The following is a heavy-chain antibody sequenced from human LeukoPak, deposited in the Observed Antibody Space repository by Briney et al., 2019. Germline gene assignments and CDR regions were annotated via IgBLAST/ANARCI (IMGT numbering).Heavy chain of an antibody. CDR3: ARDREVVVLYYYDMDV. CDR1: GFTFSTYS. CDR2: ISSSGAYI. D-gene: IGHD3-22*01. J-gene: IGHJ6*02. V-gene: IGHV3-21*01. Sequence: GGSLRLSCAASGFTFSTYSMNWVRQAPGKGLECVSSISSSGAYIYYADSVKGRFTISRDNAKKSLYLQMNSLRAEDTAIYYCARDREVVVLYYYDMDVWGQGTTVTVSS.